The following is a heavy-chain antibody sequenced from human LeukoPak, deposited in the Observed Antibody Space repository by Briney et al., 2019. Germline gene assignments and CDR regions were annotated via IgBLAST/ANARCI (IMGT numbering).Heavy chain of an antibody. D-gene: IGHD5-24*01. V-gene: IGHV4-59*01. CDR3: ARDVIEMATFDY. CDR2: IYYSGST. CDR1: GGSISSYY. J-gene: IGHJ4*01. Sequence: SETLSLTCTVSGGSISSYYWSWIRQPPGKGLEWIGYIYYSGSTNYNPSLKSRVTISVDTSKNQFSLKLSSVTAADTAVYYCARDVIEMATFDYWGHGTLVTVSS.